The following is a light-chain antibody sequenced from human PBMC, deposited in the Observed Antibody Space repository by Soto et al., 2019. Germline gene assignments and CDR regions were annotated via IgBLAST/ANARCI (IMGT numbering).Light chain of an antibody. V-gene: IGKV4-1*01. CDR1: QSVLYRSYNKNY. CDR3: QQYYTTPLT. Sequence: DIVMTQSPEYLAVSLGERATINCKSSQSVLYRSYNKNYLAWYQKKPGQPPKVVIYWASTRASGVPDRFSGSGSETDFTLTISSLQAEDVAVYYCQQYYTTPLTFGGGPRWRSN. J-gene: IGKJ4*01. CDR2: WAS.